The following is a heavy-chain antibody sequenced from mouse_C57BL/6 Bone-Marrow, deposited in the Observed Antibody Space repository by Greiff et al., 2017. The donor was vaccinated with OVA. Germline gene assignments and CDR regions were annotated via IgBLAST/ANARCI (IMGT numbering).Heavy chain of an antibody. V-gene: IGHV7-3*01. CDR3: ARCSYYYGSSWFDY. CDR2: IRNKANGYTT. CDR1: GFTFTDYY. J-gene: IGHJ2*01. D-gene: IGHD1-1*01. Sequence: EVQGVESGGGLVQPGGSLSLSCAASGFTFTDYYMSWVRQPPGKALEWLGFIRNKANGYTTEYSASVKGRFTISRDNSQSILYLQMNALRAEDSATYYCARCSYYYGSSWFDYWGQGTTLTVSS.